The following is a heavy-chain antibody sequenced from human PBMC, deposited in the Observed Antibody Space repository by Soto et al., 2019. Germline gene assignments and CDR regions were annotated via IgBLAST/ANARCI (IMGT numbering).Heavy chain of an antibody. CDR2: IYSGGST. V-gene: IGHV3-53*01. D-gene: IGHD3-3*01. CDR1: GFTVSSNY. Sequence: GGSLRLSCAASGFTVSSNYMSWVRQAPGKGLEWVSVIYSGGSTYYADSVKGRFTISRDNSKNTLYLQMNSLRAEDTAVYYCARFTIFGVVPYGMDVWGQGTTVTVSS. CDR3: ARFTIFGVVPYGMDV. J-gene: IGHJ6*02.